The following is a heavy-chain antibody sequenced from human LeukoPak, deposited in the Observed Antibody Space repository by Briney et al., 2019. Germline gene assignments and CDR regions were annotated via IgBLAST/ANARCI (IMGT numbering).Heavy chain of an antibody. D-gene: IGHD2-21*01. CDR1: GFTFSSYW. J-gene: IGHJ3*02. Sequence: PGGSLRLSCAASGFTFSSYWMSWVRQAPGEGLEWVANIKQDGSEKYYVDSVKGRFTIPRGNAKNSLYLQMNSLRAEDTAVYYCARDRRRGIDAFDIWGQGTMVTVSS. V-gene: IGHV3-7*01. CDR3: ARDRRRGIDAFDI. CDR2: IKQDGSEK.